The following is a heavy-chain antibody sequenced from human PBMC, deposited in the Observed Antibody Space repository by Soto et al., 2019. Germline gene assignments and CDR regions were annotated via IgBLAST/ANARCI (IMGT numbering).Heavy chain of an antibody. J-gene: IGHJ4*02. CDR1: GGSISSYY. D-gene: IGHD2-15*01. CDR2: IYYSGST. CDR3: ARVGDDCSGGSCSSQIDY. Sequence: SETLSLTCTVSGGSISSYYWSWIRQPPGKGLEWIGYIYYSGSTNYNPSLKSRVTISVDTSKNQFSLKLSSVTAADTAVYYCARVGDDCSGGSCSSQIDYWGQGTLVTVSS. V-gene: IGHV4-59*01.